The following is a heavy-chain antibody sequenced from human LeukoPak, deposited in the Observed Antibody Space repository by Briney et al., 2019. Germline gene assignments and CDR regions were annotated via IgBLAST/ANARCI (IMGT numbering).Heavy chain of an antibody. CDR3: ARDTRGESDY. D-gene: IGHD3-10*01. CDR1: GFTFSTYG. Sequence: GGSLRLSCAASGFTFSTYGMHWVRQAPGKGLEWVSAISGSGGSTYYADSVKGRFTISRDNSKNTLYLQMNSLRAEDTAMYYCARDTRGESDYWGHGTLVTVSS. CDR2: ISGSGGST. V-gene: IGHV3-23*01. J-gene: IGHJ4*01.